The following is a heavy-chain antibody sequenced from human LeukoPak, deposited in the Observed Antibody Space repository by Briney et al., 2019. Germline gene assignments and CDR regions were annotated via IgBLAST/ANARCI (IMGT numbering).Heavy chain of an antibody. V-gene: IGHV3-23*01. CDR2: ISSSGSGDNT. D-gene: IGHD3-3*01. CDR1: GVTLSTYA. CDR3: AKMPWAAFGVIVYFEF. Sequence: GGSLRLSCAASGVTLSTYAMSWARQAPGKGLEWVSGISSSGSGDNTYYADSVKGRFTISRDSSKNTLFLHMNTLRAEDTAIYYCAKMPWAAFGVIVYFEFWGPGTLVAVSS. J-gene: IGHJ4*02.